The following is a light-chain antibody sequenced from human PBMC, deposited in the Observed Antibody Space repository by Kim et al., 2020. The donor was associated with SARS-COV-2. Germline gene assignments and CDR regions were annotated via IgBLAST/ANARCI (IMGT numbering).Light chain of an antibody. CDR2: GEN. CDR3: SSRDSSSNQRM. V-gene: IGLV3-19*01. J-gene: IGLJ3*02. Sequence: LGQTVRITCQGDCLRTYSAGWYQQKPGQAPVIVISGENKRPSGIPDRFSGSNSGNTASLTITGAQAEDEAAYYCSSRDSSSNQRMSGGRTKLTVL. CDR1: CLRTYS.